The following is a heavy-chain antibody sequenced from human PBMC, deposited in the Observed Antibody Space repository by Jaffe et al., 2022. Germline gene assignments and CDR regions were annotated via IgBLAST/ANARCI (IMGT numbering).Heavy chain of an antibody. V-gene: IGHV3-21*01. CDR3: ARDRGADIPLPLDDASNI. D-gene: IGHD3-10*01. Sequence: EVHLVESGGGLVKPGGSLRLSCAASGFTFSDFTMNWVRQAPGKGLEWVSSISSSGTYQHYADSVKGLFTISRDNAKNSVYLQMNTLRVDDTAVYYCARDRGADIPLPLDDASNIWGRGTTVIVSS. CDR2: ISSSGTYQ. CDR1: GFTFSDFT. J-gene: IGHJ3*02.